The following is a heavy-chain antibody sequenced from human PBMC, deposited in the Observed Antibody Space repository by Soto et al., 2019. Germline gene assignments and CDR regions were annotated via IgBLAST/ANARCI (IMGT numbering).Heavy chain of an antibody. CDR3: ARVGSDDYVWGSYRYTRHYYYYGMDV. J-gene: IGHJ6*02. CDR1: GFTFSSYA. D-gene: IGHD3-16*02. V-gene: IGHV3-30-3*01. Sequence: PGGSLRLSCAASGFTFSSYAMHWVRQAPGKGLEWVAVISYDGSNKYYADSVKGRFTISRDNSKNTLYLQMNSLRAEDTAVYYCARVGSDDYVWGSYRYTRHYYYYGMDVWGQGTTVTVSS. CDR2: ISYDGSNK.